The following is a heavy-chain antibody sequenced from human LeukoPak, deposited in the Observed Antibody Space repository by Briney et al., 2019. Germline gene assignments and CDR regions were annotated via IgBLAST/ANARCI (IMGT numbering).Heavy chain of an antibody. CDR1: GGSISSYY. CDR3: ARLTVYGSGSHNWFDP. D-gene: IGHD3-10*01. CDR2: IYYSGST. V-gene: IGHV4-59*08. Sequence: PSETLSLTCTVSGGSISSYYWSWIRQPPGKGLEWIGYIYYSGSTNYNPSLKSRVTISVDTSKNQFSLKLSSVTAADTAVYYCARLTVYGSGSHNWFDPWGQGTLVTVSS. J-gene: IGHJ5*02.